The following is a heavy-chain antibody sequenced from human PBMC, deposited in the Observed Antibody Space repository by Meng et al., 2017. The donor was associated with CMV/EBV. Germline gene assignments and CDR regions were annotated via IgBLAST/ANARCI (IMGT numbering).Heavy chain of an antibody. J-gene: IGHJ4*02. Sequence: GESLKISCAASGFTVSSNEMSWVRQAPGKGLEWVSSISGGSTYYADSRKGRFTISRDNSKNTLHLQMNSLRAEDTAVYYCAKDYKYQPYYFDYWGQGTLVTVSS. CDR1: GFTVSSNE. CDR3: AKDYKYQPYYFDY. CDR2: ISGGST. D-gene: IGHD2-2*01. V-gene: IGHV3-38-3*01.